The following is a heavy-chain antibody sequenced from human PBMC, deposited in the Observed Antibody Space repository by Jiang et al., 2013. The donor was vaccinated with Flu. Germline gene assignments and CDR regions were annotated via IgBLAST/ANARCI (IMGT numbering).Heavy chain of an antibody. D-gene: IGHD4-17*01. CDR2: ISSSGGTT. J-gene: IGHJ4*02. Sequence: VQLVESGGGLVQPGGSLRLSCAASGFNFRTYEMNWVRQAPGKGLEWISYISSSGGTTYYADSVRGRFTISRDSATNSVFLQMDSLRAEDTAVYFCARDHYGDYFFDHVGPGNPGHR. V-gene: IGHV3-48*03. CDR3: ARDHYGDYFFDH. CDR1: GFNFRTYE.